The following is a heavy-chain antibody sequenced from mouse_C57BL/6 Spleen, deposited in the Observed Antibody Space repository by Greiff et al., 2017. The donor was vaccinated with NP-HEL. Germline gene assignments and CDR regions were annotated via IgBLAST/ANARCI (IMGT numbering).Heavy chain of an antibody. J-gene: IGHJ3*01. D-gene: IGHD1-1*01. Sequence: VQLQQSGPELVKPGASVKISCKASGYSFTDSNMNWVKQSNGKSLEWIGVINPNYGTTSSNQKFKGKATLTVDQSSSTAYMQLNSLTSEDSAVSYYAGYYGISFAYWGQGTLVTVSA. CDR3: AGYYGISFAY. CDR2: INPNYGTT. V-gene: IGHV1-39*01. CDR1: GYSFTDSN.